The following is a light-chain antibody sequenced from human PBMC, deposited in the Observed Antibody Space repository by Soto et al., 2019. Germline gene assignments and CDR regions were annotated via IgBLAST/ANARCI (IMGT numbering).Light chain of an antibody. V-gene: IGLV2-8*01. CDR3: KSYAGSNNYV. CDR1: KNDIGVYDF. CDR2: EVV. Sequence: QSVLTQPPSASGSPGQSFTISCTGTKNDIGVYDFVSWYQHHPGKAPRLIIYEVVQRPSGVPDRFYGSKSGNTASLTVPGLTAADEADYFCKSYAGSNNYVFGSGKKVTV. J-gene: IGLJ1*01.